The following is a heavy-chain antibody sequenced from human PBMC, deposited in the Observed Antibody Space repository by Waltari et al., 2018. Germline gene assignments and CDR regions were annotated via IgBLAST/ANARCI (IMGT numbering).Heavy chain of an antibody. J-gene: IGHJ6*02. Sequence: QVQLQQWGAGLLKPSETLSLTCAVYGGSFSGYSWSWIRQPPGKGLEWIGEINHSGSTNYNPSLKSRVTISVDKSKNQFSLKLSSVTAADTAVYYCARVGYCSSTSCYKGRPSYYYGMDVWGQGTTVTVSS. D-gene: IGHD2-2*02. CDR1: GGSFSGYS. CDR2: INHSGST. V-gene: IGHV4-34*02. CDR3: ARVGYCSSTSCYKGRPSYYYGMDV.